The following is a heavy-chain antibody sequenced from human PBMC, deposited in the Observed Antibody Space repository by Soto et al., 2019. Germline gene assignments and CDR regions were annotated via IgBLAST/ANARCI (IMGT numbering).Heavy chain of an antibody. V-gene: IGHV4-59*08. D-gene: IGHD1-1*01. J-gene: IGHJ6*03. CDR2: IYYSGST. CDR1: GGSISSYY. CDR3: ARFELTAELEPHAKPYYYYMDV. Sequence: SETLSLTCTVSGGSISSYYWSWIRQPPGKGLEWIGYIYYSGSTNYNPSLKSRVTISVDTSKNQFSLKLSSVTAADTAVYYCARFELTAELEPHAKPYYYYMDVWGKGTTVTVSS.